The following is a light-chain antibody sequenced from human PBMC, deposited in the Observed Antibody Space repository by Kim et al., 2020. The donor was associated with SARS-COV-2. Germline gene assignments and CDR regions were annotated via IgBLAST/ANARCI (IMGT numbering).Light chain of an antibody. CDR1: QGVRND. CDR3: LQDFNYPPT. V-gene: IGKV1-6*02. J-gene: IGKJ1*01. Sequence: ASVGDRVTLACRASQGVRNDLGWYQQKPGKAPKLLIYPASTLQSGVPSRFSGSGSGTDFTLTINSLQPEDFATYYCLQDFNYPPTFGLGTKVDIK. CDR2: PAS.